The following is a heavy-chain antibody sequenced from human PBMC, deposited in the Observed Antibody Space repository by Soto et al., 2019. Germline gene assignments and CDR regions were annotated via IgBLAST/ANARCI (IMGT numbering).Heavy chain of an antibody. CDR2: MNPNSGNT. CDR1: GYTFTSYD. J-gene: IGHJ4*02. V-gene: IGHV1-8*01. CDR3: AREHSSSWRFDS. D-gene: IGHD6-13*01. Sequence: GASVKVSCKASGYTFTSYDINWVRQATGQGLEWMGWMNPNSGNTGYAQKFQGRVTMTRNTSISTAYMELSSLRSEDTAVYYCAREHSSSWRFDSWGQGTLVTVSS.